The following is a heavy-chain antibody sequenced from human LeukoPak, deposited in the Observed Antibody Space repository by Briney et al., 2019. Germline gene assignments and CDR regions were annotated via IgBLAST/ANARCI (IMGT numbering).Heavy chain of an antibody. CDR2: ISSSSSII. Sequence: GGSLRLSCVASGFTFSRHSINWVRQAPGKGLEWVSYISSSSSIIYYADSVKGRFTISRDNSKNTLYLQMNSLRAEDTAVYYCASILRSSSGYYFDYWGQGTLVTVSS. CDR1: GFTFSRHS. J-gene: IGHJ4*02. D-gene: IGHD3-10*01. CDR3: ASILRSSSGYYFDY. V-gene: IGHV3-48*01.